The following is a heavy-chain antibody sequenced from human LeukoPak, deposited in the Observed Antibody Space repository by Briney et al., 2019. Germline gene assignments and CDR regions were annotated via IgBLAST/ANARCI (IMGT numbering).Heavy chain of an antibody. Sequence: GASVKVSCKASGYTFTSYGISWVRQAPGQGLEWMGWISGYNGNTNYAQKLQGRVTMTTDTSTSTAYMELSSLRSEDTAVYYCARRVGLSWAAQPNWFDPWGQGTLVTVSS. CDR1: GYTFTSYG. V-gene: IGHV1-18*01. CDR3: ARRVGLSWAAQPNWFDP. CDR2: ISGYNGNT. D-gene: IGHD1-26*01. J-gene: IGHJ5*02.